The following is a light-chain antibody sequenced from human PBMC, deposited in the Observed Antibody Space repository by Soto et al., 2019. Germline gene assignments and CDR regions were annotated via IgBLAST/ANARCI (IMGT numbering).Light chain of an antibody. J-gene: IGKJ2*01. CDR3: QQYDNWPYT. Sequence: EIVMTQSPATLSVSPGERATLSCRASQNFSSNLAWYQQKPGQAPRLLIYGASTRVTGIPARFSASGSGTEFTLTISSLRSADFVVYYCQQYDNWPYTFGQGTKLEIK. CDR1: QNFSSN. CDR2: GAS. V-gene: IGKV3-15*01.